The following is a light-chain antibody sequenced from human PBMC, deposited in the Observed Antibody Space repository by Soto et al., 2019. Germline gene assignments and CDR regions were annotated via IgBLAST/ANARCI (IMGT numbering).Light chain of an antibody. CDR2: YDN. Sequence: QSVLTQPPSASGTPGQRVTISCSGSNSNIGSNTVNWYQQLPGTAPKLLIYYDNLRPSGVPDRISGSKSGTSASLAISGLQSDDEADYYWAAWDYSLNGRVFGTGTKLTVL. V-gene: IGLV1-44*01. CDR1: NSNIGSNT. J-gene: IGLJ1*01. CDR3: AAWDYSLNGRV.